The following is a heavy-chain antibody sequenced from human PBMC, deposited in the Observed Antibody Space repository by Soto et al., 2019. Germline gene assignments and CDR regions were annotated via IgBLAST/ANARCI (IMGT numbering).Heavy chain of an antibody. D-gene: IGHD3-16*01. V-gene: IGHV3-30-3*01. CDR2: MSYDGSNK. Sequence: GGSLRLSCAASGFTFSSYAMHWVRQAPGKGLEWVAVMSYDGSNKYYADSVKGRFTISRDNSRNTLYLQMNSLRAEDTAVYYCASEMIWGQGTLVTVSS. J-gene: IGHJ4*02. CDR3: ASEMI. CDR1: GFTFSSYA.